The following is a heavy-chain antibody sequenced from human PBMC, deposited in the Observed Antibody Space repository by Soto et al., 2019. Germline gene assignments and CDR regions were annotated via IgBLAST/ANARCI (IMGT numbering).Heavy chain of an antibody. V-gene: IGHV3-30*18. CDR1: GFTFSSYG. Sequence: QVQLVESGGGVVQPGRSLRLSCAASGFTFSSYGMHWVRQAPGKGLEWVAVISYDGSNKYYADSVKGRFTISRDNSKNTLYLQMNSRRAEDTAVYYCAKDRARYCGGGSCYSIFDSWGQGTLVTVSS. CDR3: AKDRARYCGGGSCYSIFDS. D-gene: IGHD2-15*01. CDR2: ISYDGSNK. J-gene: IGHJ4*02.